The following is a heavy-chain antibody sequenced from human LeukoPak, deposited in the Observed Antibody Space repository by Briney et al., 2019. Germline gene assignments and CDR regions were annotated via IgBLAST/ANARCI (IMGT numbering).Heavy chain of an antibody. D-gene: IGHD2-15*01. V-gene: IGHV4-4*02. CDR1: GGSISSSNW. Sequence: SETLSLTCAVSGGSISSSNWWSWVRQPPGKGLEWIGEIYHSGSTNYNPSLKSRVTISVDKSKNQFSLKLSSVTAADTAVYYCAGGVDRVSTPFDYWGPGTLVTVSS. J-gene: IGHJ4*02. CDR2: IYHSGST. CDR3: AGGVDRVSTPFDY.